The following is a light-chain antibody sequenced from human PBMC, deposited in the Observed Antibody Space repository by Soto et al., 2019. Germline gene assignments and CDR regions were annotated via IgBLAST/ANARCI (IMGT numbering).Light chain of an antibody. CDR2: GAS. Sequence: EIQMTQSPATLSVSPGARATLSCRASQSVSSNLAWYQHKPGQAPRLLIYGASPRATGIPGRFSGSGSGTVFTLTISSLQSEDFGVYYCQQYNKWPWTFGRGTKVDIK. V-gene: IGKV3-15*01. CDR3: QQYNKWPWT. J-gene: IGKJ1*01. CDR1: QSVSSN.